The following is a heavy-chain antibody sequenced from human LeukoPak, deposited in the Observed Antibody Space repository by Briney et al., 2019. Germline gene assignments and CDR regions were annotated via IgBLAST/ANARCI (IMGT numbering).Heavy chain of an antibody. Sequence: GGSLRLSCRASGFIFDDYTMHWVRQVPGKGLEWVCLVNWNGFSTNYADSVQGRFTISRDNAKNSLYLQMNSLRAEDTAVYYCARMRAYDSSGYYYGVFDYWGQGTLVTVSS. CDR1: GFIFDDYT. V-gene: IGHV3-43*01. J-gene: IGHJ4*02. CDR2: VNWNGFST. CDR3: ARMRAYDSSGYYYGVFDY. D-gene: IGHD3-22*01.